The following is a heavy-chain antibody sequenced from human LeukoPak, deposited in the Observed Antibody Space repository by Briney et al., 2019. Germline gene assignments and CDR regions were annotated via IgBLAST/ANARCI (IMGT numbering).Heavy chain of an antibody. CDR1: GFTFSSYW. CDR2: INQGGSEK. D-gene: IGHD2/OR15-2a*01. Sequence: AGGSLRLSCAASGFTFSSYWMSWVRQAPGKGLEWVANINQGGSEKYYVDSVKGRFTISRDNAKNSLYQQMNSLRAEDTAVYYCARDFYGPYYYYGMDVWGQGTTVTVSS. V-gene: IGHV3-7*05. CDR3: ARDFYGPYYYYGMDV. J-gene: IGHJ6*02.